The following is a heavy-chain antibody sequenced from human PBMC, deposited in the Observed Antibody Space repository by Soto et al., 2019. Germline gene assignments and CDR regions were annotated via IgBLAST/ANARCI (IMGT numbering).Heavy chain of an antibody. CDR2: IKQDGTEK. J-gene: IGHJ4*02. CDR1: GFTFSNYW. Sequence: EVQLVESGGGLVQPGGSLRLSCAASGFTFSNYWMSWVRQAPGKGLEWVANIKQDGTEKNYVDSVRGRFTISRDNAKNSPDLPMNRLAAEGTAGYYWAGVAIWGQGTLVTVSS. D-gene: IGHD5-12*01. CDR3: AGVAI. V-gene: IGHV3-7*01.